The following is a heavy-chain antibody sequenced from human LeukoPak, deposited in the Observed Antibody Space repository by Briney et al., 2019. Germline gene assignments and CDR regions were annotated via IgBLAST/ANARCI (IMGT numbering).Heavy chain of an antibody. J-gene: IGHJ4*02. CDR2: ISSSSSYI. Sequence: GGSLRLSCAASGFTFSSYSMNWVRQAPGKGLEWVSSISSSSSYIYYADSAKGRFTISRDNAKNSLYLQMNSLRAEDTAVYYCARGDGGRIDYWGQGTLVTVSS. V-gene: IGHV3-21*01. CDR3: ARGDGGRIDY. D-gene: IGHD4-23*01. CDR1: GFTFSSYS.